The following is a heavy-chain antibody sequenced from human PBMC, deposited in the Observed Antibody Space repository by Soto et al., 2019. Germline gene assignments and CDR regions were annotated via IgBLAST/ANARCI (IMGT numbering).Heavy chain of an antibody. CDR1: GFTFSRYG. CDR3: ARDNVASAYYIDW. CDR2: IWYDGSNT. D-gene: IGHD1-26*01. Sequence: QAQLVESGGGVVQPGRSLRLSCVTSGFTFSRYGIHWVRQAPGKGLEWVGIIWYDGSNTYYADSVKGRFTISRDNSKNTLYLQMNSLRVEDTSVYYCARDNVASAYYIDWWGQGTLVIVSS. J-gene: IGHJ4*02. V-gene: IGHV3-33*01.